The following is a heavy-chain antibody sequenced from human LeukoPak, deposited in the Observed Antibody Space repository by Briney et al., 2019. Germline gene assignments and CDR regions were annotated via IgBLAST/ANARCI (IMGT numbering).Heavy chain of an antibody. Sequence: GGSLRLSCAASGFTFSSYGMHWVRQAPGKGLEWVAVISYDGSNKYYADSVKGRFTIPRDNSKNTLYLQMNSLRAEDTAVYYCAKTLSSSWYPIGYYYYGMDVWGQGTTVTVSS. D-gene: IGHD6-13*01. CDR1: GFTFSSYG. V-gene: IGHV3-30*18. CDR2: ISYDGSNK. J-gene: IGHJ6*02. CDR3: AKTLSSSWYPIGYYYYGMDV.